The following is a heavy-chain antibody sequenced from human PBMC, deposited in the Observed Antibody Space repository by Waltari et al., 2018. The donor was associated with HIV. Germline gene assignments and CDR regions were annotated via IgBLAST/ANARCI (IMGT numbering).Heavy chain of an antibody. CDR3: TRDGGGHPFVGYGMDV. Sequence: EVQLVESGGVLVQPGGSLRLSCAASGFTFRTYWMHWVRQGPGKGLVWVSGIHNDVSSTSYADSVKGRFTISRDNAKNTLFLQMNSLRVEDTAVYYCTRDGGGHPFVGYGMDVWGQGTTVTVSS. V-gene: IGHV3-74*01. CDR2: IHNDVSST. D-gene: IGHD3-16*01. J-gene: IGHJ6*02. CDR1: GFTFRTYW.